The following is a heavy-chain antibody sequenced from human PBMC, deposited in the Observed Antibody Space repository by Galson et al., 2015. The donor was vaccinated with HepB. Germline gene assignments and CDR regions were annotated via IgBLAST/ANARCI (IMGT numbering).Heavy chain of an antibody. CDR2: TYYRSKWYN. V-gene: IGHV6-1*01. J-gene: IGHJ4*02. D-gene: IGHD3-16*01. CDR3: ARALHPGFGGVTARGDYFDY. CDR1: GDSVSSNSAA. Sequence: CAISGDSVSSNSAAWNWIRQSPSRGLEWLGRTYYRSKWYNDYAVSVKSRITINPDTSKNQFSLQLNSVTPEDTAVYYCARALHPGFGGVTARGDYFDYWGQGTLVTVSS.